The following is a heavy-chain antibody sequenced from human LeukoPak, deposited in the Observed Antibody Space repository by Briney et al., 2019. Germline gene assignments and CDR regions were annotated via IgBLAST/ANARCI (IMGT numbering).Heavy chain of an antibody. V-gene: IGHV3-48*02. J-gene: IGHJ3*02. CDR1: GFTFSSYS. Sequence: PGGSLRLSCAASGFTFSSYSMNWVRQAPGKGLEWVSYISSSSTIYYADPVKGRFTISRDNAKNSLYLQMNSLRDEDTAVYYCAGYSGSYGGGAFDIWGQGTMVTVSS. CDR3: AGYSGSYGGGAFDI. D-gene: IGHD1-26*01. CDR2: ISSSSTI.